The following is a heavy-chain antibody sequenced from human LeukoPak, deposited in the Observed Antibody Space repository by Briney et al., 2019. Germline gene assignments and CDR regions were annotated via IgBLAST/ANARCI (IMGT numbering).Heavy chain of an antibody. J-gene: IGHJ6*02. D-gene: IGHD2-15*01. V-gene: IGHV4-34*01. CDR1: GGSFSGYY. CDR2: INHSGST. CDR3: ARGYCSGDSCYSGYVRYYYYGMDV. Sequence: SETLSFTCAVYGGSFSGYYWSWIRQPPGKGLEWTGEINHSGSTNYNPSLKSRVTISVDTSKNQFSLKLSSVTAADTAVYYCARGYCSGDSCYSGYVRYYYYGMDVWGQGTTVTVSS.